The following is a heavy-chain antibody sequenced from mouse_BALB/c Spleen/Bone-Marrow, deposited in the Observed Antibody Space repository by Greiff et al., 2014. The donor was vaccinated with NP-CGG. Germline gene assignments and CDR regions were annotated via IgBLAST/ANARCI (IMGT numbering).Heavy chain of an antibody. Sequence: VQLQESGAELARPGASVKLSCKASGYTFTSYWMQWVKQRPGQGLEWIGAIYPGDGDARFTRGFKGKATLTADTSSSTAYMQLSSLATEDAAVYYCARFYGYDGMDHWGQGTSVTVSS. CDR1: GYTFTSYW. J-gene: IGHJ4*01. V-gene: IGHV1-87*01. D-gene: IGHD1-1*02. CDR2: IYPGDGDA. CDR3: ARFYGYDGMDH.